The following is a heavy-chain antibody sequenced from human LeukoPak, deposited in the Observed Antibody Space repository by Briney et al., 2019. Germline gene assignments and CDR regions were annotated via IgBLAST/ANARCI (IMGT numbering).Heavy chain of an antibody. CDR3: ARGVIGEFDY. Sequence: SDTLSLTYTVGGRSKSRYYWRWARQPPGRGLEWIGDIYYSGGTNYSPSLKSRVTISVDTSKNQFSLKLSSVTAADTAVYYCARGVIGEFDYWGQGTLVTVSS. CDR2: IYYSGGT. J-gene: IGHJ4*02. CDR1: GRSKSRYY. V-gene: IGHV4-59*07. D-gene: IGHD3-10*01.